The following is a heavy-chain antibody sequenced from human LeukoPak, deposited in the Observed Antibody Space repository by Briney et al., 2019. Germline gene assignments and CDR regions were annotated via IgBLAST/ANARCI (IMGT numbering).Heavy chain of an antibody. D-gene: IGHD3-22*01. J-gene: IGHJ6*02. V-gene: IGHV1-69*04. CDR2: IIPILGIA. CDR3: SRGGFKDSSGYYYYYYGMDV. CDR1: GGTFSSYA. Sequence: ASVKVSCKASGGTFSSYAISWVRQAPGQGLEWMGRIIPILGIANYAQKFRGRVTITADKSTSTAYMELSSLRSEDTAVYYCSRGGFKDSSGYYYYYYGMDVWGQGTTVTVSS.